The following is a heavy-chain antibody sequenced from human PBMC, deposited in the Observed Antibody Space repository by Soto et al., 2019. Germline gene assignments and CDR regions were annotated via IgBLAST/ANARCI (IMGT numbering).Heavy chain of an antibody. D-gene: IGHD4-17*01. CDR3: AKHKRYADYVRWFDP. CDR2: ITASGGRT. J-gene: IGHJ5*02. V-gene: IGHV3-23*01. CDR1: GFTFSSYA. Sequence: EVHLLESGGGLVQPGGSLRLSCTASGFTFSSYAMTWVRQAPGRGLEGVSGITASGGRTFYAGSVKGRFTISRDNSRSTWYLQRNSLRAEDRAVYYCAKHKRYADYVRWFDPWGQGTLVTACS.